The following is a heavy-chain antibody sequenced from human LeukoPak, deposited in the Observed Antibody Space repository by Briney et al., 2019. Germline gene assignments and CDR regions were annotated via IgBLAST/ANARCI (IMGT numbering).Heavy chain of an antibody. J-gene: IGHJ4*02. Sequence: GVSLRLSCAASGFTFTTYAMSWVRQAPGKGLEWASTMSGSGAGTHYADSVKGRFTISRDNSKNTLYLQMNSLRAEDTAVHYCAKDPGAFSALGYDYWGQGTLVLLSS. V-gene: IGHV3-23*01. CDR3: AKDPGAFSALGYDY. CDR1: GFTFTTYA. CDR2: MSGSGAGT. D-gene: IGHD3-10*01.